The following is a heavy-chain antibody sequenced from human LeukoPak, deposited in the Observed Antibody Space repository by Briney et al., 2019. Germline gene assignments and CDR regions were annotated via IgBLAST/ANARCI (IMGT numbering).Heavy chain of an antibody. Sequence: GASVKVSCKAFEYTFTSYTIHWVRQAPGQRLEWMGWINAGNGNTKYSEKFQGRVIITRDTSASTAYMELSSLRSEDTAVYYCARDSGSDWWDHWGQGTLVTVSS. CDR2: INAGNGNT. CDR3: ARDSGSDWWDH. D-gene: IGHD5-12*01. V-gene: IGHV1-3*01. J-gene: IGHJ5*02. CDR1: EYTFTSYT.